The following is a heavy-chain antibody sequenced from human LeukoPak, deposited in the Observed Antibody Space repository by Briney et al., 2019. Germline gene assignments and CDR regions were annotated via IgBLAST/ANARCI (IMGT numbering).Heavy chain of an antibody. J-gene: IGHJ2*01. D-gene: IGHD3-22*01. CDR2: ISGSGGST. CDR3: AKDRVIVVVNWYFDL. Sequence: GGSLRLSCAVSGFTFSDYAMSWVRQAPGKGLEWVSAISGSGGSTYYADSVKGRFTISRDNSKSTLYLQMNSLRAEDTAVYYCAKDRVIVVVNWYFDLWGRGTLVTVSS. CDR1: GFTFSDYA. V-gene: IGHV3-23*01.